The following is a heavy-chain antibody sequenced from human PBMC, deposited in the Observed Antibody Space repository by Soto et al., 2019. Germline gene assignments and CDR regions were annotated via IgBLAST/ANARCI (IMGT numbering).Heavy chain of an antibody. J-gene: IGHJ4*01. CDR1: GFSFSDYS. V-gene: IGHV3-48*01. CDR3: SRDHPDISKYYLDFDF. D-gene: IGHD3-10*01. CDR2: ISGGSRSI. Sequence: EVHLVESGGGLVQPGGSLRLSCAASGFSFSDYSMDWLRQAPGRGLEWLAYISGGSRSIYYADSVKGRFTISRDDAQNSLYLQMNSLRVEDTAVYYCSRDHPDISKYYLDFDFWGHGTLVTVSS.